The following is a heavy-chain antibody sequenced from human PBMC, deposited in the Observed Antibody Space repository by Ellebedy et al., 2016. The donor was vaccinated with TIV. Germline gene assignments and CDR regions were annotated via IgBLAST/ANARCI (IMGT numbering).Heavy chain of an antibody. D-gene: IGHD5-18*01. Sequence: GESLKISCAGSGFSFSGYAMSWVRQAPGKGLEWVSGISASAQSTSYAESVKGRFTISRDNSKNTLYLQMSSLRVEDTALYYCAKDRGADVDTDTLTDWGPGTLVTVSS. CDR1: GFSFSGYA. V-gene: IGHV3-23*01. CDR2: ISASAQST. J-gene: IGHJ4*02. CDR3: AKDRGADVDTDTLTD.